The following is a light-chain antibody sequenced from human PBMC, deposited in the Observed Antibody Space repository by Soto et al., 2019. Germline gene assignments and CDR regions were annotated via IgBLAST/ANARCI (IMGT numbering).Light chain of an antibody. Sequence: DIQMTQSPSSLSASVGDRVTITCRASQDISSYLAWYQQKPGKTPKLLIYAASTLQSGVPSRFSGSRSGADFTLTISSLQPEDVATYYCPKYNSAPPFTFGPGTKVDIK. CDR2: AAS. CDR3: PKYNSAPPFT. V-gene: IGKV1-27*01. J-gene: IGKJ3*01. CDR1: QDISSY.